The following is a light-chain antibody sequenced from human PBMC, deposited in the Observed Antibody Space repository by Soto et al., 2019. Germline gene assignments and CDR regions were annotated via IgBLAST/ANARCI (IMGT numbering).Light chain of an antibody. CDR3: SSYTSSSTL. Sequence: QSVLTQPASVSLSPGQSITISCTGTSSDVGGYNYVSWYQQHPGKAPKLMIYAVTDRPSGVSSRFSGSKSGNTASLTISGLQAEDEADYYCSSYTSSSTLFGTGTRSPS. J-gene: IGLJ1*01. CDR1: SSDVGGYNY. V-gene: IGLV2-14*01. CDR2: AVT.